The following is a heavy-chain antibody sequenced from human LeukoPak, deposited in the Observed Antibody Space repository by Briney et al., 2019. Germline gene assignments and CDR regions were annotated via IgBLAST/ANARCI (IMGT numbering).Heavy chain of an antibody. D-gene: IGHD3-22*01. CDR2: ISGSGGST. Sequence: GGSLRLSCAASGFTFSSYAMSWVRQAPGKGLEWVSAISGSGGSTYYADSVKGRFTISRDNSKNTMYLQMNSLRAEDTAVYYCAKDPYYYDSSGYESDYWGQGTLVTVSS. V-gene: IGHV3-23*01. CDR3: AKDPYYYDSSGYESDY. J-gene: IGHJ4*02. CDR1: GFTFSSYA.